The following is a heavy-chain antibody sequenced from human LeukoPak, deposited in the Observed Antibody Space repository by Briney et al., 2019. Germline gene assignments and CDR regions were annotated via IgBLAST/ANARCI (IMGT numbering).Heavy chain of an antibody. Sequence: GRSLRLSCAASGFTFSSYAMHWVRQAPGKGLEWVTVISYDGTNKYYADSVKGRFTISRDNSKSMVYLQMNSLRAEDTAVYYCARDSMVRGATGPFFDYWGQGTLVTVSS. J-gene: IGHJ4*02. CDR2: ISYDGTNK. CDR1: GFTFSSYA. D-gene: IGHD3-10*01. CDR3: ARDSMVRGATGPFFDY. V-gene: IGHV3-30-3*01.